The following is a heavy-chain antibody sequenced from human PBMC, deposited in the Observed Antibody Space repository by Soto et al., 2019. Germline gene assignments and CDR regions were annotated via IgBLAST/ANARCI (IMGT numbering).Heavy chain of an antibody. Sequence: PSETLSLTCSVSGGPVSSYYWSWIRQPPGWGLEWIGYVYYSGRTNYNPSLMSRVTRSVDTSKNQVSLKLSSVTAADTAVYYRASGYKCSRYEMSAPWFEPSGQRT. CDR1: GGPVSSYY. CDR2: VYYSGRT. D-gene: IGHD6-13*01. V-gene: IGHV4-59*02. CDR3: ASGYKCSRYEMSAPWFEP. J-gene: IGHJ5*02.